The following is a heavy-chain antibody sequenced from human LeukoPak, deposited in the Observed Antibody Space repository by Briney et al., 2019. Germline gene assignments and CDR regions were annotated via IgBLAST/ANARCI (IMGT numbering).Heavy chain of an antibody. CDR3: ARDQALDIAVAGTLRH. CDR1: GFTVSSNH. CDR2: IYSGGTT. D-gene: IGHD6-19*01. V-gene: IGHV3-53*01. J-gene: IGHJ4*02. Sequence: GGSLRLSCVASGFTVSSNHMNWVRQAPGKGLEWVSIIYSGGTTYYADSVKGRFTISRDNSQNTLYLQVNSLRTDDTAVYYCARDQALDIAVAGTLRHWGQGTLVTVSS.